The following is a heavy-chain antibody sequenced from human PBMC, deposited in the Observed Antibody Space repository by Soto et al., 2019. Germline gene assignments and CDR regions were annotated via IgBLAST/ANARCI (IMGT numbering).Heavy chain of an antibody. J-gene: IGHJ4*02. CDR3: AKGGGRSSAPSDY. D-gene: IGHD1-26*01. Sequence: EVQLLESGGGLVQPGGSLRLSCAASGFSLSSYAMSWVRQAPGKGLEWVSEIVDSGGSTYYAVSVKGRFTISRDNSKNTPYLPMNSLRAEDTAVYYCAKGGGRSSAPSDYWGQGTLVTVSS. CDR1: GFSLSSYA. CDR2: IVDSGGST. V-gene: IGHV3-23*01.